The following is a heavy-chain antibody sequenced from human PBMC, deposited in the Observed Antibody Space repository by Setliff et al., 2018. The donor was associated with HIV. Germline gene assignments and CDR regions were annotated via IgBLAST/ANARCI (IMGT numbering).Heavy chain of an antibody. J-gene: IGHJ5*02. D-gene: IGHD6-19*01. CDR2: SNSDGSST. CDR1: GFTFNTYW. V-gene: IGHV3-74*01. Sequence: LRLSCAASGFTFNTYWMHWVRQAPGKGLVWVSHSNSDGSSTTYADSVKGRFTISRDNAKNTLYLQMNSLRAEDTAVYYCARDTSGWPNWFDPWGQGTLVTVSS. CDR3: ARDTSGWPNWFDP.